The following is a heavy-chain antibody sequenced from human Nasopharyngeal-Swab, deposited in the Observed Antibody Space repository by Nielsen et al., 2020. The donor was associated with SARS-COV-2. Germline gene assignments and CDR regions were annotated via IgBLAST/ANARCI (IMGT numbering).Heavy chain of an antibody. CDR3: ARRNSEGGMADAFEI. CDR2: ISPGDSDT. D-gene: IGHD2/OR15-2a*01. CDR1: GYSFSSYW. Sequence: GASLKISCWSSGYSFSSYWIGWVRQMPGKGLEWMGIISPGDSDTRYRPSFQGQVTISVDKSITTAYLQWSSLKASDTAMYYCARRNSEGGMADAFEIWGQGTMVTVSS. V-gene: IGHV5-51*01. J-gene: IGHJ3*02.